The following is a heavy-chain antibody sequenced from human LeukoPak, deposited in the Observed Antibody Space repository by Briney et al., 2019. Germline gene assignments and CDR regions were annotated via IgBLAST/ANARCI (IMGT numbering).Heavy chain of an antibody. CDR3: ASQYYYDSGGYYF. D-gene: IGHD3-22*01. V-gene: IGHV4-30-4*08. CDR2: IYYSGST. J-gene: IGHJ4*02. CDR1: GGSISSGDYY. Sequence: PSETLSLTCTVSGGSISSGDYYWSWIRQPPGKGLEWIGYIYYSGSTYYNPSLKSRVTISVDTSKNQFSLKLSSVTAADTAVYYCASQYYYDSGGYYFWGQGTLVTVSS.